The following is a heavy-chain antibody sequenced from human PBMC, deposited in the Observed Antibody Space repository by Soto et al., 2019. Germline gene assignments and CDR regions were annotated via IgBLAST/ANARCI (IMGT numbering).Heavy chain of an antibody. Sequence: DSLSLPCTVSVGYISSHYWSWGRQSPGKGLEWIGHIYYRGSTTYNPSLRSRSTISVDTSNNQFSLKLNSVTTADTAVYYCARDGREASGMDVWGQGTKVTVSS. CDR3: ARDGREASGMDV. CDR2: IYYRGST. V-gene: IGHV4-59*11. CDR1: VGYISSHY. J-gene: IGHJ6*02. D-gene: IGHD1-26*01.